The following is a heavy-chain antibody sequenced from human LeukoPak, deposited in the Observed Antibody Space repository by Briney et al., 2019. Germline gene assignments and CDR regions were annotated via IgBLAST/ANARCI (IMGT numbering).Heavy chain of an antibody. CDR2: SSSSSSYI. D-gene: IGHD5-18*01. Sequence: PEGSLRLSCAASGFTFSSYSMNWVRQAPGKGLEWVSYSSSSSSYIYYADSVRGRFTISRDNAKNSLYLQMNSLRAEDTAVYYCARVPWIQKGYYMDVWGKGTTVTVSS. CDR3: ARVPWIQKGYYMDV. J-gene: IGHJ6*03. CDR1: GFTFSSYS. V-gene: IGHV3-21*01.